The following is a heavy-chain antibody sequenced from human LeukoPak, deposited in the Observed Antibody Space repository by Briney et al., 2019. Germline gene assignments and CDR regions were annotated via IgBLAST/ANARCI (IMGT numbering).Heavy chain of an antibody. V-gene: IGHV3-21*01. J-gene: IGHJ4*02. CDR3: ARGRGSRLHFDY. Sequence: GGSLRLSCAASGFTFSSYSMNWVRQAPGKGLEWVSSISSSSSYIYYADSVKGRFTISRDNAKNSLYLQMNSLRAEDTAVYYCARGRGSRLHFDYWGQGTLVTVSS. CDR1: GFTFSSYS. CDR2: ISSSSSYI. D-gene: IGHD3-16*01.